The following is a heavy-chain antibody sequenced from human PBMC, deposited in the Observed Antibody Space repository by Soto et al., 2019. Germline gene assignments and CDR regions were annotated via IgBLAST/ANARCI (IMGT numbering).Heavy chain of an antibody. D-gene: IGHD3-10*01. CDR3: TRGPRPISTGTGAY. Sequence: ASGFIFKMYWMHWVRQSPGKGLVWISRIYNDGTYSDYADSVRGRFTISRDNVNDTLYLQMNNLRAEDSGLYYCTRGPRPISTGTGAYWGQGTQVTVSS. J-gene: IGHJ4*02. V-gene: IGHV3-74*01. CDR1: GFIFKMYW. CDR2: IYNDGTYS.